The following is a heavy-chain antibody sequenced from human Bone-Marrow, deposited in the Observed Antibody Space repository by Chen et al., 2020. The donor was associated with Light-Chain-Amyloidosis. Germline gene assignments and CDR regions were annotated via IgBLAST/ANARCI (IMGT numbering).Heavy chain of an antibody. V-gene: IGHV1-24*01. CDR3: ATSSYSSSWPNYYYYYGMDV. CDR1: GYTLTELS. J-gene: IGHJ6*02. CDR2: FDPEDGET. Sequence: QVQLVPSGAEVKKPGASVKVSCKVSGYTLTELSMHSVRQAPGKGLEWMGGFDPEDGETIYAQKFQGRVTMTEDTSTDTAYMELSSLRSEDTAVYYCATSSYSSSWPNYYYYYGMDVWGQGTTVTVSS. D-gene: IGHD6-13*01.